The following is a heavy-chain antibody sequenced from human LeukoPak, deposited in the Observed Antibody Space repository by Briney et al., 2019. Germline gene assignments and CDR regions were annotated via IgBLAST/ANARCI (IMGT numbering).Heavy chain of an antibody. CDR3: AKVGIAAAGTPLDY. CDR2: ISYDGSNK. Sequence: GRSLRLSCAASGFTFSSYGMHWVRQAPGKGLEWVAVISYDGSNKYYADSVKGRFTIPRDNSKNTLYLQMNSLRAEDTAVYYCAKVGIAAAGTPLDYWGQGTLVTVSS. CDR1: GFTFSSYG. J-gene: IGHJ4*02. D-gene: IGHD6-13*01. V-gene: IGHV3-30*18.